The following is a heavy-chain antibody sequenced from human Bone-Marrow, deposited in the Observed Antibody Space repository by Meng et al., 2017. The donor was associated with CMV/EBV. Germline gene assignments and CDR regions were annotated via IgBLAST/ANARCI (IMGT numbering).Heavy chain of an antibody. CDR3: TKTTRVPTA. V-gene: IGHV4-59*01. CDR1: GGSISSYY. D-gene: IGHD1-1*01. CDR2: IYYSGST. Sequence: SETLSLTCTVSGGSISSYYWSWIRQPPGKGLEWIGYIYYSGSTNYNPSLKSRVTISVDTSKNQFSLRLTSVTAADTAVYYCTKTTRVPTAWSQGTMVTVSS. J-gene: IGHJ1*01.